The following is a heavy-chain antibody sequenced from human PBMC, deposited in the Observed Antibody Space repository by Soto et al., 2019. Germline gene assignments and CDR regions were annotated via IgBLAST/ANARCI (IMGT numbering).Heavy chain of an antibody. CDR3: AAELTSDAFDF. CDR1: GFTFNSHA. D-gene: IGHD3-9*01. CDR2: INGGGSHI. J-gene: IGHJ3*01. Sequence: GGSLRLSCVASGFTFNSHALNWVRQAPGKGLEWVSSINGGGSHIYYADSLKGRFTTSRDNARNSVYLQMNSLRAEDTAVYYCAAELTSDAFDFWGPGTVVTVSS. V-gene: IGHV3-21*06.